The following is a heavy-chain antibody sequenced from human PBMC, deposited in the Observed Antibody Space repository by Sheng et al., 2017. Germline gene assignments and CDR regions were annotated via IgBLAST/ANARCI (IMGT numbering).Heavy chain of an antibody. V-gene: IGHV4-59*01. CDR1: GGSISSYY. CDR3: ARGDHFGYYLDY. D-gene: IGHD3-3*01. Sequence: QVQLQESGPGLVKPSETLSLTCTVSGGSISSYYWIWIRQPPGKGLEWIGYMYYSGTTNYNPSLKSRVTISVDTSKNHFSLRLRSVTAADTAVYYCARGDHFGYYLDYWGQGTLVTVSS. J-gene: IGHJ4*02. CDR2: MYYSGTT.